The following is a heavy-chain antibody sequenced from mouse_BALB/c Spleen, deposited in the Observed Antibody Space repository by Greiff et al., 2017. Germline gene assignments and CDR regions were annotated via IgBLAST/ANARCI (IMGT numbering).Heavy chain of an antibody. J-gene: IGHJ2*01. CDR1: GYTFSSYW. CDR3: ARRGSSYAFDY. D-gene: IGHD1-1*01. Sequence: VNVVESGAELMKPGASVKISCKATGYTFSSYWIEWVKQRPGHGLEWIGEILPGSGSTNYNEKFKGKATFTADTSSNTAYMQLSSLTSEDSAVYYCARRGSSYAFDYWGQGTTLTVSS. V-gene: IGHV1-9*01. CDR2: ILPGSGST.